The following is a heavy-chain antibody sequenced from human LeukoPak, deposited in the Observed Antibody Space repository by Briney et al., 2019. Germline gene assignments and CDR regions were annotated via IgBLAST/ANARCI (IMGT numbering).Heavy chain of an antibody. CDR3: ARTIDGYNGFDI. CDR2: IWYDGSNK. Sequence: PGRSLRLSCAASGFTFSSYGMHWVRQAPDKGLEWVAIIWYDGSNKFYADSVKGRFTISRDNAKNSLYLQMNSLRAEDTAVYYCARTIDGYNGFDIWGQGTMVTVSS. J-gene: IGHJ3*02. V-gene: IGHV3-33*03. D-gene: IGHD5-24*01. CDR1: GFTFSSYG.